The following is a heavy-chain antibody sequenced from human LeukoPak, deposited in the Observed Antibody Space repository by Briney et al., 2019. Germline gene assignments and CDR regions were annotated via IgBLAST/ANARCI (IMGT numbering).Heavy chain of an antibody. V-gene: IGHV4-34*01. CDR2: INHSGGT. Sequence: SETLSLTCAVYGGSFSGYYWSWIRQPPGKGLEWIGEINHSGGTNYNPSLKSRVTISVDTSKNQFSLKLSSVTAADTAVYYCARHWGPYSSSSFDYWGQGTLVTVSS. J-gene: IGHJ4*02. CDR3: ARHWGPYSSSSFDY. CDR1: GGSFSGYY. D-gene: IGHD6-6*01.